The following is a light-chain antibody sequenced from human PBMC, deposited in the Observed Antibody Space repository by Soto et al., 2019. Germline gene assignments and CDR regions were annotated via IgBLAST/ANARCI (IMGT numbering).Light chain of an antibody. CDR2: DVN. CDR1: SSDIGAYNY. CDR3: CSYTAPTTYV. J-gene: IGLJ1*01. V-gene: IGLV2-14*03. Sequence: QSVLTQPASVSGSPGQSIAISCTGTSSDIGAYNYVSWYQQHPDKVPKLVIFDVNRRPSGVSDRFSGSKSVNAASLTISGLQAEDEADYYCCSYTAPTTYVFGTGNKVTVL.